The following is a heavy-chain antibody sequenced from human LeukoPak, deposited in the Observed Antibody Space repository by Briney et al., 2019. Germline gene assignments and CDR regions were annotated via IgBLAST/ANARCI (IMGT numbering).Heavy chain of an antibody. CDR3: ARGPYSYDSSGAFDI. CDR1: GGSISNYF. D-gene: IGHD3-22*01. V-gene: IGHV4-4*07. Sequence: PSETLSLTCTVSGGSISNYFWSWIRQPAGKGLEWIGRISSSGSTNYNPSLKSRVTISVDTSKNQFSLKLSSVTAADTAVYFCARGPYSYDSSGAFDIWGQGTMVTVPS. CDR2: ISSSGST. J-gene: IGHJ3*02.